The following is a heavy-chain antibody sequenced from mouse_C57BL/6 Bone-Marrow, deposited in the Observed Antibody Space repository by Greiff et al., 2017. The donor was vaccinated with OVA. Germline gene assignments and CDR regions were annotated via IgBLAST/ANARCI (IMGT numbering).Heavy chain of an antibody. Sequence: QVHVKQPGAELVRPGTSVKLSCKASGYTFTSYWMHWVKQRPGQGLEWIGVIDPSDSYTNYNQKFKGKATLTVDTSSSTAYMQLSSLTSEDSAVYYCARTLITTVVARGYWGQGTTLTVSS. CDR2: IDPSDSYT. D-gene: IGHD1-1*01. J-gene: IGHJ2*01. CDR3: ARTLITTVVARGY. V-gene: IGHV1-59*01. CDR1: GYTFTSYW.